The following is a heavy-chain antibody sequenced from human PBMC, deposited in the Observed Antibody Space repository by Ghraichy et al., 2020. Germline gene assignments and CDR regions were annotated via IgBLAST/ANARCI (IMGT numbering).Heavy chain of an antibody. Sequence: RGSLRLSCAASGFTFSSFTMNWVRQAPGKGLEWVSSISSRRTYIYYADSVKGRFTISRDNTKNSLYLQMNSLRAEDTAVYYCAREYSYGFYYGMDVWGQGTTVIVSS. J-gene: IGHJ6*02. CDR1: GFTFSSFT. D-gene: IGHD5-18*01. V-gene: IGHV3-21*01. CDR3: AREYSYGFYYGMDV. CDR2: ISSRRTYI.